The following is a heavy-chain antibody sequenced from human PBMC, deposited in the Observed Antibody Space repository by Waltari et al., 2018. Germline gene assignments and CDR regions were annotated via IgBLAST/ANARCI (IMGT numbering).Heavy chain of an antibody. D-gene: IGHD3-22*01. V-gene: IGHV1-69*01. Sequence: QVQLLPSGPEVTLPGSSVQVSCKASGGTFSRYALSWVRQPPGQGLEWMGAIIPIVGKANYAQKFKGRVTINADEATSTAYMELSSLRSEDTAVYYCARDKDDSSGPDAGDIWGQGTMVTVSS. CDR1: GGTFSRYA. J-gene: IGHJ3*02. CDR2: IIPIVGKA. CDR3: ARDKDDSSGPDAGDI.